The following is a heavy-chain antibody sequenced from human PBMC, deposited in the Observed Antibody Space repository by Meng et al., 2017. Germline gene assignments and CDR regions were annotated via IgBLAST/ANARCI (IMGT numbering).Heavy chain of an antibody. CDR1: GFRFSDYD. J-gene: IGHJ4*02. D-gene: IGHD3-10*01. V-gene: IGHV3-48*03. CDR2: ISSSSATI. CDR3: ARDPGNYHGSGSYSSFDY. Sequence: GESLKISCAASGFRFSDYDMHWVRQAPGKGLEWVSFISSSSATIYYADSVKGRFTISRDNAKNSLYLQMNSLRAEDTAIYYCARDPGNYHGSGSYSSFDYWGQGKLVTCAS.